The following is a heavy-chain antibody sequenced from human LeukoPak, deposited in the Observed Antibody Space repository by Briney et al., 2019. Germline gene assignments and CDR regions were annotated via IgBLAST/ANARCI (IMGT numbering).Heavy chain of an antibody. CDR2: IIPILGIA. D-gene: IGHD5-24*01. CDR3: ASTHSRDGCLFDY. V-gene: IGHV1-69*04. CDR1: GGTFSSYA. J-gene: IGHJ4*02. Sequence: SVKVSCKASGGTFSSYAISWVRQAPGQGLEWMGRIIPILGIANYAQKFQGRVTITADKSTSTAYMELSSLRSEDTAVYYCASTHSRDGCLFDYWGQGTLVTVSS.